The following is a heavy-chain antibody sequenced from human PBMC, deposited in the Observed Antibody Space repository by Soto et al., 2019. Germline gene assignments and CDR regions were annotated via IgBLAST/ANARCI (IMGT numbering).Heavy chain of an antibody. CDR3: AGNHWIPYFDN. D-gene: IGHD1-1*01. Sequence: SETLSLTCTVSGGSVRDGSYYWAWLRQPPGKGLEWIGHIYHSGSTIYNPSLKSRVTISIHTSKSQFSLNLYSMTAADTAGYYSAGNHWIPYFDNVDQGTLVAVSS. V-gene: IGHV4-61*01. CDR1: GGSVRDGSYY. J-gene: IGHJ4*02. CDR2: IYHSGST.